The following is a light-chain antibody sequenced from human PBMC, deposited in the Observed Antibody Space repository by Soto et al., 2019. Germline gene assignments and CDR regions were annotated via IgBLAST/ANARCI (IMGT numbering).Light chain of an antibody. CDR3: QQYNNWPWT. Sequence: DIVMTQTPLSSPVTLGQPASISCRSSQSLLHSDGKTYFYWYLQRPGQPPRLLIYEVSNRFSGVPDRFSGSGSGTDFTLTISSLQSEDFAVYYCQQYNNWPWTFGQGTKVDIK. V-gene: IGKV2D-29*01. J-gene: IGKJ1*01. CDR2: EVS. CDR1: QSLLHSDGKTY.